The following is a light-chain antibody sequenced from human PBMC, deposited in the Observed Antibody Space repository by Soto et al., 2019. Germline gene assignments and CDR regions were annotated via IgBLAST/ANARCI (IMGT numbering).Light chain of an antibody. CDR3: QQYGSPYT. Sequence: EIVLTQSPGTLSLSPGERATLSCRASQSVSSSYLAWYQQKPGQAPRLRIYGASSRATGIPDRFSGSGSGTDFTLTISRLEPEDFAVYYCQQYGSPYTFGQGTKLEIK. V-gene: IGKV3-20*01. CDR1: QSVSSSY. CDR2: GAS. J-gene: IGKJ2*01.